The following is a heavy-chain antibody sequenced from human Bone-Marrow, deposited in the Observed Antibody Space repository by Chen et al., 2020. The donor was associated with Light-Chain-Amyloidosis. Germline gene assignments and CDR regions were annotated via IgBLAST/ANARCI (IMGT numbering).Heavy chain of an antibody. CDR1: GFTFRSSD. CDR2: IGTIGDT. CDR3: AREVVDSTSAGWYFDL. J-gene: IGHJ2*01. Sequence: EVQLVESGGGLVQPGGSLRLSCAASGFTFRSSDMHWVRHAAGTGLEWVSAIGTIGDTYYPGSVKGRFTISRDDAKNSLYLQMNSLRAEDTGVYYCAREVVDSTSAGWYFDLWGRGTLVTVSS. V-gene: IGHV3-13*01. D-gene: IGHD6-6*01.